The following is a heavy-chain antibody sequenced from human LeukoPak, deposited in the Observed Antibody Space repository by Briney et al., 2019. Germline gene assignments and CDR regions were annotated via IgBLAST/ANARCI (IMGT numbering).Heavy chain of an antibody. J-gene: IGHJ4*02. V-gene: IGHV3-74*01. CDR1: GFSFSSYW. CDR2: ISTDGSST. Sequence: GGSLRLSCAASGFSFSSYWMHWVRQPPGKGLVWVSRISTDGSSTAYADSVKGRFTISGDNAKNTLYLQMNSLRAEDTAVYYCARDGGGLAYWGQGTLVTVSS. D-gene: IGHD2-15*01. CDR3: ARDGGGLAY.